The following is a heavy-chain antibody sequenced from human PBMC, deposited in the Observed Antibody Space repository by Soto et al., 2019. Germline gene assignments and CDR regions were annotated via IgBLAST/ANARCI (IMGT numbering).Heavy chain of an antibody. CDR2: IKQDGSEK. D-gene: IGHD6-25*01. V-gene: IGHV3-7*01. Sequence: EVQLVESGGGLVQPGGSLRLSCAASGLTFSSSCMSWARQAPGKGLEWVANIKQDGSEKYYLDSVKGRFTISRDNAKNSLYLQMNSLRAEDTAVYYCARDLGYQTLDYWGQGTLVTVSS. J-gene: IGHJ4*02. CDR3: ARDLGYQTLDY. CDR1: GLTFSSSC.